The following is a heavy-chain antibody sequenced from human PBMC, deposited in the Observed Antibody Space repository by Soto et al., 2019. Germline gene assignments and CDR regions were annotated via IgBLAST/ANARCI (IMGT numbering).Heavy chain of an antibody. CDR2: IWYDGSNK. V-gene: IGHV3-33*01. D-gene: IGHD4-17*01. CDR1: GFTFSSYG. J-gene: IGHJ4*02. CDR3: ARAYGDSPLYYCEY. Sequence: PGGSLRLSCAASGFTFSSYGMHWVRQAPGKGLEWVAVIWYDGSNKYYADSVKGRFTISRDNSKNTLYLQMNSLRAEDTAVYYLARAYGDSPLYYCEYWGQGTLVTVSA.